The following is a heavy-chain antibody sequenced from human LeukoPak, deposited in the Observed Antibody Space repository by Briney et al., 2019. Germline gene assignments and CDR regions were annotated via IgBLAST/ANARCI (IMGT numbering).Heavy chain of an antibody. Sequence: GGSLRLSCAASGFTFSSYAMPWVRQAPGKGLEWVAVISYDGSNKYYADSVKGRFTISRDNSKNTLYLQMNSLRAEDTAVYYCARDLVVVKYYFDCWGQGTLVTVSS. CDR2: ISYDGSNK. D-gene: IGHD3-22*01. CDR3: ARDLVVVKYYFDC. CDR1: GFTFSSYA. V-gene: IGHV3-30-3*01. J-gene: IGHJ4*02.